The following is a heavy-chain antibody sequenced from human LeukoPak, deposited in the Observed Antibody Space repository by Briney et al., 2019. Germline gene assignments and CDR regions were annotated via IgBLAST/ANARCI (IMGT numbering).Heavy chain of an antibody. Sequence: PGGSLRLSCTVSGFTFSRTWMRWVRQAPGKGLEWISYISSTSSTVYYADSVKGRFTVSRDNAKNSLYLQMNSLRDEDTAMFYCARVGDGYSVNYFDYWGQGTLVTVSS. J-gene: IGHJ4*02. CDR1: GFTFSRTW. CDR3: ARVGDGYSVNYFDY. CDR2: ISSTSSTV. V-gene: IGHV3-48*02. D-gene: IGHD5-24*01.